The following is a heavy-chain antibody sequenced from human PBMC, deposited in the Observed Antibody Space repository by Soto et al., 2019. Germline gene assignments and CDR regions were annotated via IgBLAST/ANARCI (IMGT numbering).Heavy chain of an antibody. J-gene: IGHJ3*02. D-gene: IGHD6-19*01. V-gene: IGHV3-30*18. CDR2: ISYDGSNK. CDR3: AKSAAVAGTAHAAFDI. CDR1: GFTFSSYG. Sequence: PGGSLRLSCAASGFTFSSYGMHWVRQAPGKGLEWVAVISYDGSNKYYADSVKGRFTISRDNSKNTLYLQMNSLRAEDTAVYYCAKSAAVAGTAHAAFDIWGQGTMVTVAS.